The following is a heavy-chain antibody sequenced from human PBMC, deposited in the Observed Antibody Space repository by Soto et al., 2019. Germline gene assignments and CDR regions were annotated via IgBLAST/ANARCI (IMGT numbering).Heavy chain of an antibody. CDR3: ARDQGYDILTGYYILDGMDV. V-gene: IGHV3-21*01. Sequence: EVQLVESGGGLVKPGGSLRLSCAASGFTFSSYSMNWVRQAPGKGLEWVSSISSSSSYIYYADSVKGRFTISRDNAKKSLYLQMNSLRAEDTAVYYCARDQGYDILTGYYILDGMDVWGQGTTVTVSS. J-gene: IGHJ6*02. CDR1: GFTFSSYS. CDR2: ISSSSSYI. D-gene: IGHD3-9*01.